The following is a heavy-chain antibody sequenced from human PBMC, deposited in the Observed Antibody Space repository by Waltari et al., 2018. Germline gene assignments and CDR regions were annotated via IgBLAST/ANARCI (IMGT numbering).Heavy chain of an antibody. CDR2: IYHRGST. CDR1: GYSISSGYY. CDR3: ARDGVMITFGGVYDY. Sequence: QVQLQESGPGLVKPSETLSLTCAVSGYSISSGYYWGWIRQPPGKGLEWIGSIYHRGSTYYNPSLKSRVTISVDTSKNQFSLKLSSVTAADTAVYYCARDGVMITFGGVYDYWGQGTLVTVSS. D-gene: IGHD3-16*01. V-gene: IGHV4-38-2*02. J-gene: IGHJ4*02.